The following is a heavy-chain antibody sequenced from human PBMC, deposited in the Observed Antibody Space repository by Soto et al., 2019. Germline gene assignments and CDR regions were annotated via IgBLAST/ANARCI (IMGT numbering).Heavy chain of an antibody. V-gene: IGHV4-34*01. CDR3: ARESTYCTNGVCYYMDV. CDR1: GGSFSGYY. Sequence: SETLSLTCAVYGGSFSGYYWSWIRQPPGKGLEWIGEINHSGSTNYNPSLKSRVTISVDTSKNQFSLKLSSVTAADTAVYYCARESTYCTNGVCYYMDVWGKGTTVTVSS. D-gene: IGHD2-8*01. J-gene: IGHJ6*03. CDR2: INHSGST.